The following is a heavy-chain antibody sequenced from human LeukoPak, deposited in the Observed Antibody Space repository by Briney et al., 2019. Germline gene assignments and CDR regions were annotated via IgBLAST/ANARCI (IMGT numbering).Heavy chain of an antibody. D-gene: IGHD3-10*01. V-gene: IGHV3-23*01. J-gene: IGHJ4*02. Sequence: GGSLRLSCAASGLTFSSYAMSWVRQAPGKGLEWVSAISGSGGSTYYADSVKGRFTISRDNSKNTLYLQMNSLRAEDTAVYYCAKVPAYYYGSGSYDIDYWGQGTLVTVSS. CDR3: AKVPAYYYGSGSYDIDY. CDR2: ISGSGGST. CDR1: GLTFSSYA.